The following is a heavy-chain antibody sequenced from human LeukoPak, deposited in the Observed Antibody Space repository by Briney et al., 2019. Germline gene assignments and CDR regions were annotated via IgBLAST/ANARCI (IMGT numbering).Heavy chain of an antibody. CDR3: ARDTYDFGGQSEDYFDS. V-gene: IGHV4-59*01. Sequence: SETLSLTCSVSGDSMGTNYWSWIRQRPGKGLEWIGYAHSSGHTRSILSLQSRVSISVDMSKKHLSLRLTSVTAADTAVYYCARDTYDFGGQSEDYFDSWGQGTMVLVSS. J-gene: IGHJ3*01. CDR2: AHSSGHT. D-gene: IGHD4/OR15-4a*01. CDR1: GDSMGTNY.